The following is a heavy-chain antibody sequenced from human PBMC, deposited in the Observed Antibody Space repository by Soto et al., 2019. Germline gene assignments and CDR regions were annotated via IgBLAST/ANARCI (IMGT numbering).Heavy chain of an antibody. Sequence: SETLSLTCAVYCGSFSGYYWSWIRQPPGQGLEWIGEINHSGSTNYNPSLKRRFTISVDTSKNQFSLKLSSVTAADTAVYYCASGEFNSYGYVGYYYYYGMDVWGQGTTVTVSS. CDR2: INHSGST. CDR1: CGSFSGYY. CDR3: ASGEFNSYGYVGYYYYYGMDV. D-gene: IGHD5-18*01. V-gene: IGHV4-34*01. J-gene: IGHJ6*02.